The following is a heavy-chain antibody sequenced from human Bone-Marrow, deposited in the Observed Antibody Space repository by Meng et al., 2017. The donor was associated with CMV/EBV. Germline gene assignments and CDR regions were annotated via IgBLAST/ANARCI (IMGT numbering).Heavy chain of an antibody. CDR2: MNPNSGNT. J-gene: IGHJ6*01. CDR1: GYTFTGYY. CDR3: ARGGYDFWSGPGGMDV. V-gene: IGHV1-8*03. D-gene: IGHD3-3*01. Sequence: ASVKVSCKASGYTFTGYYMHWVRQATGQGLEWMGWMNPNSGNTGYAQKFQGRVTITRNTSISTAYMELSSLRAEDTAVYYCARGGYDFWSGPGGMDVWGQGTTVTVSS.